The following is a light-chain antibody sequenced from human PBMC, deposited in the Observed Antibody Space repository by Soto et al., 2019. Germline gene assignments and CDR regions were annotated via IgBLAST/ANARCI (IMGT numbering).Light chain of an antibody. J-gene: IGKJ1*01. Sequence: VLTQSPATLSLSPGERATLSCRASQSIHTSLAWYQQKPGQPPRLVVYDSTLRANGVPDRFGGSRPGTEFTLTINNLEPEDFAVYYCQQRNVWPPITFGQGTKVDIK. V-gene: IGKV3D-11*02. CDR2: DST. CDR1: QSIHTS. CDR3: QQRNVWPPIT.